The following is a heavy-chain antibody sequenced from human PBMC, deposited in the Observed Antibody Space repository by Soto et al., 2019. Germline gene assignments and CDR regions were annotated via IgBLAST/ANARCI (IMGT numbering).Heavy chain of an antibody. CDR3: AREASGYDF. J-gene: IGHJ1*01. Sequence: ASVKVSCKASGGTFSSFGISWVRQAPGQGLEWMGGIIPDFGRPNYAQRFRGRLTITADESTNTSYMELIDLTSEDTAVYYCAREASGYDFWGQGTQVTVSS. CDR1: GGTFSSFG. D-gene: IGHD5-12*01. CDR2: IIPDFGRP. V-gene: IGHV1-69*13.